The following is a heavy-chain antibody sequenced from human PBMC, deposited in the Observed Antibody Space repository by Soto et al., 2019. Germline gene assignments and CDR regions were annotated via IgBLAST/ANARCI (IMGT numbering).Heavy chain of an antibody. D-gene: IGHD5-12*01. CDR2: IYYSGST. J-gene: IGHJ5*02. CDR1: GGSISSGGYY. CDR3: ARALDSGYEFGFDP. Sequence: SESLSLTCTVSGGSISSGGYYWSWIRQHPGKGLEWIGYIYYSGSTYYNPSPKSRVTISVDTSNNQFSLKLSSVTAADTAVYYCARALDSGYEFGFDPWGQGTLVTVSS. V-gene: IGHV4-31*03.